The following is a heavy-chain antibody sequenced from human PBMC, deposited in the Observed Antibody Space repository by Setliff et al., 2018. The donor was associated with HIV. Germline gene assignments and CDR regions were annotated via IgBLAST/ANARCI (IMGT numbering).Heavy chain of an antibody. V-gene: IGHV4-59*01. CDR2: IYYSGST. J-gene: IGHJ2*01. CDR3: ARGGATVANSYFDL. D-gene: IGHD4-17*01. CDR1: GVSISSYY. Sequence: PSETLSLTCTVSGVSISSYYWSWIRQPPGKGLEWIGYIYYSGSTNYNPSLKSRVTISVDLSKNQFSLKLTSMTAADTAVYYCARGGATVANSYFDLWGRGTLVTVSS.